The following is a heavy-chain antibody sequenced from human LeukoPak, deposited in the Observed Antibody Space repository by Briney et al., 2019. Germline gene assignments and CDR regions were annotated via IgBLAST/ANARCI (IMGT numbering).Heavy chain of an antibody. CDR2: ISAYNGNT. D-gene: IGHD3-22*01. CDR1: GYTFTSYG. Sequence: ASVKVSCKASGYTFTSYGISWVRQAPGQGLEWMGWISAYNGNTNYAQKLQGRVTMTTDTSTSTAYMELSRLRSDDTAVYYCARVLTYDSSGYYYHIFDYWGQGTLVTVSS. CDR3: ARVLTYDSSGYYYHIFDY. V-gene: IGHV1-18*01. J-gene: IGHJ4*02.